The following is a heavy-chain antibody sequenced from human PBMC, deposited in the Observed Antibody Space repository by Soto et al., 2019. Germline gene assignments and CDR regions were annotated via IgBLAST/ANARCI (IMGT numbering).Heavy chain of an antibody. V-gene: IGHV3-72*01. CDR2: IRDRVHGYTT. CDR1: GFTFSDPY. J-gene: IGHJ4*02. Sequence: EVYLVESGGGLVQPGGSLRLSCAASGFTFSDPYFDWVRQAPGKGLEWVGRIRDRVHGYTTDYAASVRGRCTISRDDSRNSLYLQMHSLKTEDTAVYYCVSGDQVYWDQGVLITVSS. CDR3: VSGDQVY.